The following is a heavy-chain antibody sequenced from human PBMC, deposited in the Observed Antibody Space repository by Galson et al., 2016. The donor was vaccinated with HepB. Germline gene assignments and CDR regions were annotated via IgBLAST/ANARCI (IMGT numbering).Heavy chain of an antibody. Sequence: SVKVSCKAFGGTFSSYVISWVRQAPGQGLEWMGGIIPIFGTAEYAQKFQGRVTITADKSTSTAYMELSSLRSEDTAVYYCARDGRVRGVLDYYYGMDVWGQGPTVAGAS. J-gene: IGHJ6*02. V-gene: IGHV1-69*06. CDR2: IIPIFGTA. D-gene: IGHD3-10*01. CDR3: ARDGRVRGVLDYYYGMDV. CDR1: GGTFSSYV.